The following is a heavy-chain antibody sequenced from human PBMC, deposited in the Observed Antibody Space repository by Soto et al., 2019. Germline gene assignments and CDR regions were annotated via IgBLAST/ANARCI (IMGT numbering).Heavy chain of an antibody. V-gene: IGHV1-2*04. CDR2: INPNTGGT. CDR1: GYTFTGHY. CDR3: AREGAVTLRMHCALDL. J-gene: IGHJ3*01. Sequence: ASVKVCCKGSGYTFTGHYMHWVRQAPGQGLEWMGWINPNTGGTNYAQKFQGWVTMTRDTSISTAYMELSRLKSDDTAVYYCAREGAVTLRMHCALDLWGPGTMVTVSS. D-gene: IGHD4-17*01.